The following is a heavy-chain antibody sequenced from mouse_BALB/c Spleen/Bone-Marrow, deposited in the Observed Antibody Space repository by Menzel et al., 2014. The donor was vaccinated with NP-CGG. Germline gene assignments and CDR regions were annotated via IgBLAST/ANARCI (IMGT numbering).Heavy chain of an antibody. Sequence: VKLQESGAELVKPGASVKLSCKASGYTFTNYFMYWVKQRPGQGLEWIGEINPNNGGTNFNENFKSKATLTLDKSSSTAYMQLSSLTSEDSAVYYCTGSGPGFAYWGHGTLVTVSA. CDR1: GYTFTNYF. CDR3: TGSGPGFAY. V-gene: IGHV1S81*02. J-gene: IGHJ3*01. CDR2: INPNNGGT.